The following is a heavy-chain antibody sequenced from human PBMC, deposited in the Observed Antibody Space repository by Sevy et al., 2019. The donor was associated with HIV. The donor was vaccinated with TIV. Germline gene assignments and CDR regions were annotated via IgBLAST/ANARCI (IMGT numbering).Heavy chain of an antibody. Sequence: GGSLRLSCTASGFTFSNFGMHWVRQVPGKGLEWVTFIRYDGSDKYYAVSVKGRFTISRADSKNTLYLQMDSLRAEDTAIYYCAKDLAGPGRRYFDYWGQGTLVTVSS. CDR3: AKDLAGPGRRYFDY. CDR2: IRYDGSDK. CDR1: GFTFSNFG. D-gene: IGHD6-13*01. V-gene: IGHV3-30*02. J-gene: IGHJ4*02.